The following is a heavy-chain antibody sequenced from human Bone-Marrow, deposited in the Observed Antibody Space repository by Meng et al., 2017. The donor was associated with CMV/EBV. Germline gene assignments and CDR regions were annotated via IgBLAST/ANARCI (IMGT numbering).Heavy chain of an antibody. J-gene: IGHJ5*02. CDR1: GGTFSSYA. V-gene: IGHV1-69*01. Sequence: KASGGTFSSYAISWVRQAPGQGLEWMGGIIPIFGTANYAQKFQGRVTITADESTSTAYMELSSLRSEDTAVYYCARDSVAPWGWFDPWGQGTPVTVSS. CDR2: IIPIFGTA. CDR3: ARDSVAPWGWFDP. D-gene: IGHD6-19*01.